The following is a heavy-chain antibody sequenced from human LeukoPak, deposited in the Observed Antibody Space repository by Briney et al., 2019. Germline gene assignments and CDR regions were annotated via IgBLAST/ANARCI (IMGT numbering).Heavy chain of an antibody. D-gene: IGHD4-23*01. V-gene: IGHV3-7*01. J-gene: IGHJ4*02. CDR1: GFTFSDFW. CDR2: IKQDGSEK. Sequence: GGSLRLSCAASGFTFSDFWMSWVRQAPGKGLEWVANIKQDGSEKYYVDSVKGRFTISRDNAKNSLYLQMNSLRAEDTAVYYCASRNSLFIWGQGTLVTVSS. CDR3: ASRNSLFI.